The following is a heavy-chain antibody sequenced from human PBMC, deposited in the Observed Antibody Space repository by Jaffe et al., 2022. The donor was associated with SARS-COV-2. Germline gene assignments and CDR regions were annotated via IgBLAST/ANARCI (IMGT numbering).Heavy chain of an antibody. CDR2: IYWDDDQ. J-gene: IGHJ6*03. CDR3: AHTVTMIRGRVRYMDV. V-gene: IGHV2-5*02. D-gene: IGHD3-10*01. CDR1: GFSLKTSGEG. Sequence: QITLQESGPTLVKPTQTLTLTCTFSGFSLKTSGEGVGWIRQPPGKALEWLALIYWDDDQHYSPSLKSRLTITKDTSKNQVVLTMTYMDPVDTATYYCAHTVTMIRGRVRYMDVWGKGTTVTVSS.